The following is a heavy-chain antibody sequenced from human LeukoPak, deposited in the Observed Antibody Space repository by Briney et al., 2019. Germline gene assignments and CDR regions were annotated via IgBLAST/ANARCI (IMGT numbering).Heavy chain of an antibody. J-gene: IGHJ4*02. D-gene: IGHD3-22*01. Sequence: QPGGSLRLSCAASGFTFSSYAMSWVRQAPGKGLEWVSAISGSGGSTYYADSVKGGFTISRDNSKNTLYLQMNSLRAEDTAVYSCANGDYYDSSGYYYGQLDYWGQGTLVTVSS. CDR1: GFTFSSYA. CDR2: ISGSGGST. V-gene: IGHV3-23*01. CDR3: ANGDYYDSSGYYYGQLDY.